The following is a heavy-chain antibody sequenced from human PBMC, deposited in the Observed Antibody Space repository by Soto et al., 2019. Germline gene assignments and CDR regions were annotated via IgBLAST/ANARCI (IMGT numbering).Heavy chain of an antibody. J-gene: IGHJ6*02. CDR3: ARDPWLQGYYYYGMDV. Sequence: SQTLSLTCAISGDSVSSNSPAWNWIRQSPSRGLEWLGRTYYRSKWYNDYAVSVKSRITINPDTSKNQFSLQLNSVTPEDTAVYYCARDPWLQGYYYYGMDVWGQGTTVTVSS. V-gene: IGHV6-1*01. D-gene: IGHD5-12*01. CDR1: GDSVSSNSPA. CDR2: TYYRSKWYN.